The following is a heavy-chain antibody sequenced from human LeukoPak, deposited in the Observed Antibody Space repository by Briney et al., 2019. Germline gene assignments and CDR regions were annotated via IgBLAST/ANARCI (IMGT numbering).Heavy chain of an antibody. Sequence: GESLKISCQGFGYSFSSYWIGWVRQMPGKGMEWMGVIYPGDSRIRYNPSFQGQVTISVDKSISTAYLQWVSLKASDTAMYYCACRDLTSTWSFPWGQGTLVTVSS. D-gene: IGHD6-13*01. V-gene: IGHV5-51*01. CDR3: ACRDLTSTWSFP. J-gene: IGHJ5*02. CDR1: GYSFSSYW. CDR2: IYPGDSRI.